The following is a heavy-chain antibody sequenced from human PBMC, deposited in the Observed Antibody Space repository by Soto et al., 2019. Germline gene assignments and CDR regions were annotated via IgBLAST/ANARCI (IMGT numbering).Heavy chain of an antibody. CDR1: WDSISSTRAS. V-gene: IGHV6-1*01. CDR2: TYYRAKWYN. J-gene: IGHJ6*02. D-gene: IGHD3-10*01. Sequence: SQTLSLTWAISWDSISSTRASWNWIRQSPSRGLEWLGRTYYRAKWYNDYAVSVKSRITINPDTSKNQFSLQLNSVTPEDTAVYYCARGSGWITYGLGVAGQGTTVRLSS. CDR3: ARGSGWITYGLGV.